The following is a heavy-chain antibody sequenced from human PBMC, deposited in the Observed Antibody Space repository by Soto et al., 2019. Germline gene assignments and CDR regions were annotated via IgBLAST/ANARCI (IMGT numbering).Heavy chain of an antibody. CDR3: AKEVSLGSTVDLGY. CDR2: IKQDGSEK. V-gene: IGHV3-7*03. Sequence: GGSLRLSCAASGFTFSSYWMSWVRQAPGKGLEWVANIKQDGSEKYYVDSVKGRFTISRDNSMGTLYLQMKSLRVEDTAIYYCAKEVSLGSTVDLGYWGQGTLVTVSS. CDR1: GFTFSSYW. J-gene: IGHJ4*02. D-gene: IGHD7-27*01.